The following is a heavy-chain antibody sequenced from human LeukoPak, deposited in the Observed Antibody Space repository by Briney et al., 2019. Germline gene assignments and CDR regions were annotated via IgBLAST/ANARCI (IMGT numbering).Heavy chain of an antibody. D-gene: IGHD3-3*01. J-gene: IGHJ4*02. CDR3: AKDRYGGTIFGVVIN. V-gene: IGHV3-74*01. CDR2: MNSEGST. CDR1: GFTFSSYW. Sequence: GGSLRLSCAASGFTFSSYWMHWVRQAPGKGPVWVSRMNSEGSTSYADSVKGRFTISRDNSKNTLYLQMNSLRAEDTAVYYCAKDRYGGTIFGVVINWGQGTLVTVSS.